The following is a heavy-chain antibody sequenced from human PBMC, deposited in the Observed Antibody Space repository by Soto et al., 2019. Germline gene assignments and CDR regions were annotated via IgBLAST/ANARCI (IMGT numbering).Heavy chain of an antibody. V-gene: IGHV3-23*01. Sequence: EVQLLESGGGLVQPGGSLRLSCAASGFTFSSNAMNWVRQAPGKGLEWVSTISGSGGNTYYADSVKGRFTISRDNSKNTVYVQMNSLRAEDTAIYYCAKADASGGNSLLFDYWGQGTLVTVSS. CDR2: ISGSGGNT. CDR1: GFTFSSNA. J-gene: IGHJ4*02. CDR3: AKADASGGNSLLFDY. D-gene: IGHD2-21*02.